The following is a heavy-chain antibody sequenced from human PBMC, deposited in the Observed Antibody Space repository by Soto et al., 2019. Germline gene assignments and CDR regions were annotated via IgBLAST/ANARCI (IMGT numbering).Heavy chain of an antibody. D-gene: IGHD5-12*01. CDR2: IYYSGST. Sequence: SETLSLTCTVSGGSISSSSYYWGWIRQPPGKGLEWIGSIYYSGSTYYNPSLKSRVTISVDTSKNKFSLKLSSVTAADTAVYYCARQRSTRARGYSGYDSAPEIWGQGTMVTVSS. CDR3: ARQRSTRARGYSGYDSAPEI. V-gene: IGHV4-39*01. J-gene: IGHJ3*02. CDR1: GGSISSSSYY.